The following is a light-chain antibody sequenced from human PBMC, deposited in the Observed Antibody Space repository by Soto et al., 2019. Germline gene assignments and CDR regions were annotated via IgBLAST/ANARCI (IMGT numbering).Light chain of an antibody. Sequence: QSALTQPPSASGSPGQSVTISCTGTSSDVGAYNYVSWYQRLPGKAPKLIIYEVSKRPPGVPDRFSGSKSGNTASLTVSGLQAEDEADYYCTSYAGSSTHVFGTGTKVTVL. CDR2: EVS. V-gene: IGLV2-8*01. J-gene: IGLJ1*01. CDR3: TSYAGSSTHV. CDR1: SSDVGAYNY.